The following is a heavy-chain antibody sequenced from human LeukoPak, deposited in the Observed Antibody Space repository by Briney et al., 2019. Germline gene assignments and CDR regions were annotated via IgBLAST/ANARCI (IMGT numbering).Heavy chain of an antibody. J-gene: IGHJ4*02. D-gene: IGHD1-7*01. CDR2: ISSSSSYI. V-gene: IGHV3-21*01. Sequence: QAGGSLRLSCAASGFTFSSYSMNWVRQAPGKGLEWVSSISSSSSYIYYADSVKGRFTISRDNSKNTLYLQMNSLRAEDTAVYYCARSRDYPNWNYGYYFDYWGQGTLVTVSS. CDR3: ARSRDYPNWNYGYYFDY. CDR1: GFTFSSYS.